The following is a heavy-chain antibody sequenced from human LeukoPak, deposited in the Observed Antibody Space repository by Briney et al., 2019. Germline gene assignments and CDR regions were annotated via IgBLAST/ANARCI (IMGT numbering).Heavy chain of an antibody. CDR1: GGSISSGVYY. D-gene: IGHD3-10*01. Sequence: SSQTLSLTCTVSGGSISSGVYYWSWIRQHPGKGLEWIGYIYYSGSTYSNPSLRSRLTMSVDISKNQFSLKLSSVTAADTAVYYCARGVKGLRGAFDIWGQGTMVTVSS. CDR3: ARGVKGLRGAFDI. J-gene: IGHJ3*02. CDR2: IYYSGST. V-gene: IGHV4-31*03.